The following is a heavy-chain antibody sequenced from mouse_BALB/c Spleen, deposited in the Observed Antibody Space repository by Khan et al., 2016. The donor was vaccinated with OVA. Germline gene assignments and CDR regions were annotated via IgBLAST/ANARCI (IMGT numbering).Heavy chain of an antibody. Sequence: VQLQESGAELAKPGASVKMSCKASGYTFTSYWMNWVKQRLGQGLEWIGYINPSTGYTEYNQKFKDKATLTADKSSSTAYMQLSSLASEDSAVYYCARRGLRWDFDYWGQGTTLTVSS. CDR2: INPSTGYT. CDR3: ARRGLRWDFDY. V-gene: IGHV1-7*01. CDR1: GYTFTSYW. J-gene: IGHJ2*01. D-gene: IGHD1-1*01.